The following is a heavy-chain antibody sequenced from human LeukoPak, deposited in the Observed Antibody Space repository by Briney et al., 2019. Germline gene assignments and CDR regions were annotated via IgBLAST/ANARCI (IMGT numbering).Heavy chain of an antibody. V-gene: IGHV5-51*01. Sequence: GESLKISCKGSGYSFASYWIAWVRQMPGKGLEWMAIIYPGDSETRYSPSFQGQVTISADKSITTAYLQWSSLKASDTAMYYCARRSSGGSYWDWGQGTLVTVSS. CDR3: ARRSSGGSYWD. CDR1: GYSFASYW. CDR2: IYPGDSET. J-gene: IGHJ4*02. D-gene: IGHD1-26*01.